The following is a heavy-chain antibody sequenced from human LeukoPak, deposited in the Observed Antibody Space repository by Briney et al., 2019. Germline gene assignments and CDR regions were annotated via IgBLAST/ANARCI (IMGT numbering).Heavy chain of an antibody. CDR3: ARDYFDSSGYYRD. Sequence: PSETLSLTCAVSGGSISSSNWWGWVRQPPGKGLDWIGSIYYSGSTYYNPSLKSRVTISVDTSKNQFSLKLSSVTAADTAVYYCARDYFDSSGYYRDWGQGTLVTVSS. CDR1: GGSISSSNW. D-gene: IGHD3-22*01. J-gene: IGHJ4*02. CDR2: IYYSGST. V-gene: IGHV4-4*02.